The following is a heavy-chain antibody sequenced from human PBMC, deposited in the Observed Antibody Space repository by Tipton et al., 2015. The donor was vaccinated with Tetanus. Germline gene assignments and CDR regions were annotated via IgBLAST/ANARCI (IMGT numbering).Heavy chain of an antibody. CDR1: GDSMNPYY. CDR2: IYNTWST. V-gene: IGHV4-59*01. CDR3: ARNSSTWSGFDS. D-gene: IGHD2-2*01. J-gene: IGHJ4*02. Sequence: PGLVKPSESLSLTCTVSGDSMNPYYWSWIRQPPGQGLEWIGQIYNTWSTNYNPSLKGRVTISIDPSKNQFSLQMTSLTAADTAVYYCARNSSTWSGFDSWGQGTLVTVSS.